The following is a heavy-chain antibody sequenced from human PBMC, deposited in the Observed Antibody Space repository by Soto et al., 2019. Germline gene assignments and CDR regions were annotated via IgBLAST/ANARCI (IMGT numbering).Heavy chain of an antibody. CDR1: GFTFSTYS. V-gene: IGHV3-48*02. D-gene: IGHD2-2*02. CDR3: AREFCNSSSCYMSYYYGMDV. Sequence: GGSLRLSCAASGFTFSTYSMNWVRQAPGKGLEWVSYISSSSSTIYYADSVKGRFTISRDNAKNSLYLQMNSLRDEDTAVYYCAREFCNSSSCYMSYYYGMDVWGQGTTVTVS. J-gene: IGHJ6*02. CDR2: ISSSSSTI.